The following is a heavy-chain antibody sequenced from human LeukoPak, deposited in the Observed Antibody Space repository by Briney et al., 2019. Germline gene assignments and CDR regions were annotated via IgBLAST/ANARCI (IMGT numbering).Heavy chain of an antibody. Sequence: GGSLRLSCAASGFTVSRKCMSWVRQAPGKGLEWVAVIYTDGSTYYAESVKGRFTISRDNSKNTLYLQMNSLRAEDTAVYYCARGAMVVLDWGQGTLVTVSS. J-gene: IGHJ4*02. CDR2: IYTDGST. V-gene: IGHV3-53*01. CDR1: GFTVSRKC. CDR3: ARGAMVVLD. D-gene: IGHD5-18*01.